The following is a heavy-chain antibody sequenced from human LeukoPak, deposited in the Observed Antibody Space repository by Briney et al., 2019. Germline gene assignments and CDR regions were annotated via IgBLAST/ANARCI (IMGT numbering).Heavy chain of an antibody. Sequence: KPSETLSLTCTVSGGSISSYYWSWLRQPPGKGLEWIGYIYYSGSTNYNPSLKSRVTISVDTSKNQFSLKLSSVTAADTAVYYCARAGASMVRGLSYYYYYYMDVWGKGTTVTVSS. D-gene: IGHD3-10*01. J-gene: IGHJ6*03. CDR2: IYYSGST. V-gene: IGHV4-59*08. CDR3: ARAGASMVRGLSYYYYYYMDV. CDR1: GGSISSYY.